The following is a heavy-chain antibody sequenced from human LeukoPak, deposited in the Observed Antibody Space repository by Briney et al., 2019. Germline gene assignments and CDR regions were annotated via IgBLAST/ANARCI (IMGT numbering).Heavy chain of an antibody. CDR1: GYTFTSYY. CDR3: ARVGRDGNY. CDR2: INPSGGST. V-gene: IGHV1-46*01. D-gene: IGHD5-24*01. J-gene: IGHJ4*02. Sequence: GASVTVSFTASGYTFTSYYMHWVRQAPGQGLEWMGIINPSGGSTSYAQKFQGRVTMTRDTSTSTVYMELSSLRSEDTAVYYCARVGRDGNYWGQGTLVTVSS.